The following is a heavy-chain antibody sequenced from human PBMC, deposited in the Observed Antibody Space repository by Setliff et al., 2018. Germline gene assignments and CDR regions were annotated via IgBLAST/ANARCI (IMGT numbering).Heavy chain of an antibody. J-gene: IGHJ4*02. Sequence: ASVKVSCKDSGYTFSTYGISWVRQATGQGLEWMGWMNPNSGNTGYAQKFQGRVTMTRNTSISTAYMELSSLRSEDTAVYYCARRVGSVGIQLPDYWGQGTLVTVSS. CDR3: ARRVGSVGIQLPDY. CDR1: GYTFSTYG. D-gene: IGHD5-18*01. CDR2: MNPNSGNT. V-gene: IGHV1-8*02.